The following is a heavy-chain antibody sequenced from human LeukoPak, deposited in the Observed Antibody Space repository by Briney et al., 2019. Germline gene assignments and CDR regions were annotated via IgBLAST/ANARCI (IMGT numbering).Heavy chain of an antibody. CDR2: ISYDGSNK. V-gene: IGHV3-30-3*01. CDR1: GFTFSSYA. J-gene: IGHJ3*01. Sequence: PGRSLRLSCAASGFTFSSYAMHWVRQAPGKGLEWVAVISYDGSNKYYADSVKGRFTISRDNSKNTLYLQMNSLRAEDTAVYYCAKDKVGYYDSSLPSFWGQGTMVTVSS. D-gene: IGHD3-22*01. CDR3: AKDKVGYYDSSLPSF.